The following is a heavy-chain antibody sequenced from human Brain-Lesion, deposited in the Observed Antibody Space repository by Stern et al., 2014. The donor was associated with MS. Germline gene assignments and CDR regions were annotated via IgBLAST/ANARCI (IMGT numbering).Heavy chain of an antibody. CDR2: MNPHSGTT. J-gene: IGHJ3*01. V-gene: IGHV1-8*01. D-gene: IGHD3-22*01. CDR3: ARGDYFSSSGHYRDAFDL. CDR1: GYTFTSYD. Sequence: VQLVQSGAEVQKPGASVKVSCKASGYTFTSYDLNWVRQATGQGLEWMGWMNPHSGTTDYAQKFQGRVTMTRSTSITTAYMELSSLRSEDTAVYYCARGDYFSSSGHYRDAFDLWGQGTMVTVSS.